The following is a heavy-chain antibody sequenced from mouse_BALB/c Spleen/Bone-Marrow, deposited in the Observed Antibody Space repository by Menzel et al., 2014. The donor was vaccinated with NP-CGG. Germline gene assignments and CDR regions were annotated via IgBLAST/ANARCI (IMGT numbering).Heavy chain of an antibody. CDR3: ARTYGNSYFDK. Sequence: VKLVESGPGLVAPSQSLSITCTVSGFSLTSYGVNWVRQPPGKGLEWLGVIWAGGSTNYNSALMSRMSIRKDNSKNQIFLKMNSLQTDDTAMYYCARTYGNSYFDKWRQGTTRTISS. CDR1: GFSLTSYG. J-gene: IGHJ2*01. V-gene: IGHV2-9*02. D-gene: IGHD1-1*01. CDR2: IWAGGST.